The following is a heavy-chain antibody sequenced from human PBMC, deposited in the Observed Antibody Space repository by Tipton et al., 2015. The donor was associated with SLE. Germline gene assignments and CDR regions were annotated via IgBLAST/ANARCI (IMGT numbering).Heavy chain of an antibody. Sequence: TLSLTCAVYGGSLSAYYWGWVRQPPGKGLEWVGNIYHTGTTDSNPSLMSRVTLSIDASKNEFSLKLNSVTAADTAVYYCVRDPAPGPFDFWGQGTLVAVSS. J-gene: IGHJ4*02. CDR2: IYHTGTT. V-gene: IGHV4-34*01. CDR1: GGSLSAYY. CDR3: VRDPAPGPFDF.